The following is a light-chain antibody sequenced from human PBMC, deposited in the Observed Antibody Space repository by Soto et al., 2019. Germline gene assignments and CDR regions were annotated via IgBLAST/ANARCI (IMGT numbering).Light chain of an antibody. CDR1: QSISYS. CDR2: DVS. Sequence: EIVMTQSPATLSVSPGERATLSCTASQSISYSLAWYQQKPGQAPRLLIYDVSNRAAGIPARFSGSGSGTDFTLTISNLEPEDFAVYYCQQRNNWPSTFGQGTRLEIK. J-gene: IGKJ5*01. CDR3: QQRNNWPST. V-gene: IGKV3-11*01.